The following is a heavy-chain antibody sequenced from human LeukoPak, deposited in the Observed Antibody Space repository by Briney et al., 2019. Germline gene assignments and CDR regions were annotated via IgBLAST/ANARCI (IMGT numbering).Heavy chain of an antibody. V-gene: IGHV3-30*04. D-gene: IGHD4-17*01. J-gene: IGHJ4*02. CDR1: GFAFSSYA. CDR3: ARDYGDGRGYFDY. Sequence: GGSLRLSCAASGFAFSSYAMHWVRQAPGKGLEWVTVISYDGSNKYYADSVKGRFTISRDNSKNTLYLQMNSLRAEDTAVYYCARDYGDGRGYFDYWGQGTLVTVSS. CDR2: ISYDGSNK.